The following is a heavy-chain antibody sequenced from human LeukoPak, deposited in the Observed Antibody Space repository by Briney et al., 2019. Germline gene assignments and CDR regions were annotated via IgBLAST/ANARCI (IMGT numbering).Heavy chain of an antibody. CDR3: ARATGEVPVRGWAFDI. J-gene: IGHJ3*02. V-gene: IGHV4-34*01. Sequence: PWGSLRLSCAASGFTFSDYYMSWIRQAPGKGLEWIGEIHYSGSTHYDPSLKSRVIISLDKSNNHFSLKLSSVTAADTAMYYCARATGEVPVRGWAFDIWGQGTMVTVSS. D-gene: IGHD2-15*01. CDR1: GFTFSDYY. CDR2: IHYSGST.